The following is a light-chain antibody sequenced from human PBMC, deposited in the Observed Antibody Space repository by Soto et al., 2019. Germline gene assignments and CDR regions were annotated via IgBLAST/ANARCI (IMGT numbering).Light chain of an antibody. V-gene: IGKV1D-12*01. CDR2: AAS. CDR3: QQANNFPIT. CDR1: QGIGSW. J-gene: IGKJ5*01. Sequence: DIQMTQSPSSVSASVGDSVTFTCRASQGIGSWLAWYQQKPGKAPKLLIYAASTLQSGVPSRFSGSGSRTDFTLTINSLQPEDFATYYCQQANNFPITFGQGTRLEIK.